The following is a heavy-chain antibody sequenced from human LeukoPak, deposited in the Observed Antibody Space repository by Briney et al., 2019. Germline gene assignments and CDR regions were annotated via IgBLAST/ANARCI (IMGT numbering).Heavy chain of an antibody. CDR3: ARGATAMVLPFDY. V-gene: IGHV1-18*04. CDR1: GYTFTGYY. Sequence: GASVKVSCKASGYTFTGYYMHWVRQAPGQGLEWMGWISAYNGNTNYAQKLQGRVTMTTDTSTSTAYMELRSLRSDDTAVYYCARGATAMVLPFDYWGQGTLVTVSS. J-gene: IGHJ4*02. CDR2: ISAYNGNT. D-gene: IGHD5-18*01.